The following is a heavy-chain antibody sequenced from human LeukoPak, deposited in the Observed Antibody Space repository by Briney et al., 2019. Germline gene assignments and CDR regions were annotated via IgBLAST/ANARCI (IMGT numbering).Heavy chain of an antibody. CDR3: AGSDPHVAAAGYGDFDY. CDR1: GFTFSSYS. D-gene: IGHD6-13*01. Sequence: PGGSLRLSCAASGFTFSSYSMNWVRQAPGKGLEWVSSISSSSSYIYYADSVKGRFTISRDNAKNSLYLQMNSLRAEDTAVYYCAGSDPHVAAAGYGDFDYWGQGTLVTVSS. CDR2: ISSSSSYI. V-gene: IGHV3-21*01. J-gene: IGHJ4*02.